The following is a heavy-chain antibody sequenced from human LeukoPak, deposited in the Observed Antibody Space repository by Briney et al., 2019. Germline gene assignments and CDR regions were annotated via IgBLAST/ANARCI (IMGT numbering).Heavy chain of an antibody. CDR3: ARSAGPVIVPAAIGASGYYYYMDV. Sequence: SVKVSCKAPGNTFSNYAISWVRQAPGQGLEWMGGIIPIFGTANYAQKFQGRVTIATDESTSTAYMELSSLRSEDPAVYYCARSAGPVIVPAAIGASGYYYYMDVWDKGTTVTVSS. CDR1: GNTFSNYA. D-gene: IGHD2-2*02. J-gene: IGHJ6*03. CDR2: IIPIFGTA. V-gene: IGHV1-69*05.